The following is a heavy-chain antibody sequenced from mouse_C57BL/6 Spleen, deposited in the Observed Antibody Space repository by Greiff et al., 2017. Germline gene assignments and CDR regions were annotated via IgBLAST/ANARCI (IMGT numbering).Heavy chain of an antibody. CDR3: ARGTGLFAY. CDR2: INYDGSST. J-gene: IGHJ3*01. CDR1: GFTFSDYY. Sequence: DVQLVESEGGLVQPGSSMKLSCTASGFTFSDYYMAWVRQVPEKGLEWVANINYDGSSTYYLDSLKSRFIISRDNAKNILYLQMSSLKSEDTATYYCARGTGLFAYWGQGTLVTVSA. V-gene: IGHV5-16*01. D-gene: IGHD3-1*01.